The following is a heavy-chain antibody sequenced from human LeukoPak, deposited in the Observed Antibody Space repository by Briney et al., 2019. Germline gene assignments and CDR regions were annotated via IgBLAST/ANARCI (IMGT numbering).Heavy chain of an antibody. CDR1: GYTFTDYY. V-gene: IGHV1-2*02. D-gene: IGHD3-22*01. CDR3: ARDGRIYYDNSGTYYGPGDS. Sequence: ASVKVSCKASGYTFTDYYMHWVRQAPGQGLEWMGWINPNSGVTTFAQKFQGRVTMTRDTSISTAYMEVSGLRYDDTAVYYCARDGRIYYDNSGTYYGPGDSWGQGTLITVSS. J-gene: IGHJ4*02. CDR2: INPNSGVT.